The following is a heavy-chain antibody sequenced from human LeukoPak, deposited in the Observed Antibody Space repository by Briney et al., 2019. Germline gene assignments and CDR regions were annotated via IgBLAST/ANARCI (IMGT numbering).Heavy chain of an antibody. CDR2: ISGLGGST. V-gene: IGHV3-23*01. CDR1: GFTFSSYA. D-gene: IGHD4-11*01. Sequence: GGSLRLSCAASGFTFSSYAMSWVRQAPGKGLEWVSSISGLGGSTYYADSVKGRFTISRDNSKKTLYLQMNSLRAEDTAVYYCAKYSNWDNFDYWGQGTLVTVSS. CDR3: AKYSNWDNFDY. J-gene: IGHJ4*02.